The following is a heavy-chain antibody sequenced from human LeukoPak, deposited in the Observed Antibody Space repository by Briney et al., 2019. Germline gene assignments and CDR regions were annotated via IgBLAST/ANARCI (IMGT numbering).Heavy chain of an antibody. Sequence: SETLSLTCAVSGYSISSGYYWGWIRQPPGKGLEWVGSIHHSGSTYYNPPLKSRVTISVDTSKNQFSLKLSSVTAADTAVYYCARHAASGYSLDAFDIWGQGTMVTVSS. D-gene: IGHD3-22*01. V-gene: IGHV4-38-2*01. CDR1: GYSISSGYY. J-gene: IGHJ3*02. CDR3: ARHAASGYSLDAFDI. CDR2: IHHSGST.